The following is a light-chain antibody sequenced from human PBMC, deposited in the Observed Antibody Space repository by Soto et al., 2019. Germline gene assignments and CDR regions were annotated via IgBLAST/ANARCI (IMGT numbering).Light chain of an antibody. V-gene: IGKV1-33*01. Sequence: IQMTXSPSSLSASVGDRVTITCQASQDINNFLSWYQQKPGKSPKLLIYDASNLXTXXXXXXXXXXXXXXXXXXISSLQAEDIATYYCQQYDYFPRTFGGGTKVEXK. CDR3: QQYDYFPRT. J-gene: IGKJ4*01. CDR1: QDINNF. CDR2: DAS.